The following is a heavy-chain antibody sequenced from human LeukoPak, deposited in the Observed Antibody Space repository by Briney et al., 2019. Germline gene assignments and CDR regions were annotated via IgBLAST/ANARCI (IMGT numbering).Heavy chain of an antibody. V-gene: IGHV3-30-3*01. D-gene: IGHD2-2*01. CDR3: ARDPNCSSTSCYFGWFDP. J-gene: IGHJ5*02. Sequence: PGGSLRLSCTASGFSISSYAMNWVRQAPSKGLEWVAVISYEGSSEYYADSVKGRFTISRDNSKKTLYLQMNSLRAEDTAVYYCARDPNCSSTSCYFGWFDPWGLGTLVTVSS. CDR1: GFSISSYA. CDR2: ISYEGSSE.